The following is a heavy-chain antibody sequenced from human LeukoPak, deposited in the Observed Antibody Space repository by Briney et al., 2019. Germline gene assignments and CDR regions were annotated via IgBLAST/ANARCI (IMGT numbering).Heavy chain of an antibody. Sequence: SETLSLTCTVSGGSISSHYWSWIRQSPGKGLEWIGYIYYSGSTNYNPSLKSRVTISVDTSKNQFSLKLSSVTAADTAVYYCARDTYYYGSGTHYYYYMDVWGKGTTVTVSS. CDR1: GGSISSHY. V-gene: IGHV4-59*11. D-gene: IGHD3-10*01. CDR2: IYYSGST. CDR3: ARDTYYYGSGTHYYYYMDV. J-gene: IGHJ6*03.